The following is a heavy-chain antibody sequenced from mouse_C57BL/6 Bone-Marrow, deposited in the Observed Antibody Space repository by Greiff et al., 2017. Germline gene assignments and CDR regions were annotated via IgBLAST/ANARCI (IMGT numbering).Heavy chain of an antibody. CDR3: TDYGSSYVGIAY. J-gene: IGHJ3*01. D-gene: IGHD1-1*01. CDR2: IRLKSDNYAT. Sequence: DVKLQESGGGLVQPGGSMKLSCVASGFTFSNYWMNWVRQSPEKGLEWVAQIRLKSDNYATHYAESVKGRFTISRDDSKSSVYLQMNNLRAEDTGIYYCTDYGSSYVGIAYWGQGTLVTVSA. V-gene: IGHV6-3*01. CDR1: GFTFSNYW.